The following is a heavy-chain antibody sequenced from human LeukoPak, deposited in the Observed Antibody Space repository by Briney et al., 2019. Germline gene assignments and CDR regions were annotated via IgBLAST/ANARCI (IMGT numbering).Heavy chain of an antibody. V-gene: IGHV1-24*01. D-gene: IGHD2-15*01. CDR2: FDPEDGET. Sequence: GASVKVSCKVSGYTLTELSMHWGRQAPGKGLEWMGGFDPEDGETIYAQKFQGRVTMTEDTSTDTAYMELSSLRSEDTAVYYCATSQAALGASDAFDIWGQGTMVTVSS. CDR1: GYTLTELS. J-gene: IGHJ3*02. CDR3: ATSQAALGASDAFDI.